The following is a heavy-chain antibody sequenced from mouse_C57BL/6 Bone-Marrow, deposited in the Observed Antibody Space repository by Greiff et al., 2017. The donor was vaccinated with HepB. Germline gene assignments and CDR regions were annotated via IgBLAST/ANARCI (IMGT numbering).Heavy chain of an antibody. CDR1: GYSITSGYY. J-gene: IGHJ1*03. D-gene: IGHD2-3*01. CDR3: AREGRWLLLWYFDV. CDR2: ISYDGSN. Sequence: EVKVEESGPGLVKPSQSLSLTCSVTGYSITSGYYWNWIRQFPGNKLEWMGYISYDGSNNYNPSLKNRISITRDTSKNQFFLKLNSVTTEDTATYYCAREGRWLLLWYFDVWGTGTTVTVSS. V-gene: IGHV3-6*01.